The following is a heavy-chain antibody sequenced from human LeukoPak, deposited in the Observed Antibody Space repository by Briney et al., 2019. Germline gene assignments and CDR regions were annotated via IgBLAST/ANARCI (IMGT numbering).Heavy chain of an antibody. D-gene: IGHD5-18*01. Sequence: GGSLRLSCAASGFIFYSYAMTWVRQAPGKGLEWVSTISGTGGTTYYADSVKGRLTISRDASRNRVYLRLNSLRAEDTAIYYCAEGALRGYSAPGAFDVWGQGTLVTVSS. CDR3: AEGALRGYSAPGAFDV. V-gene: IGHV3-23*01. CDR2: ISGTGGTT. J-gene: IGHJ3*01. CDR1: GFIFYSYA.